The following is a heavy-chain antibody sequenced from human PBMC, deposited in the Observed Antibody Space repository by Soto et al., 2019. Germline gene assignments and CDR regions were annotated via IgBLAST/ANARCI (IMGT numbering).Heavy chain of an antibody. J-gene: IGHJ4*02. V-gene: IGHV1-69*13. CDR2: IIPIFGTA. D-gene: IGHD6-13*01. Sequence: ASVKVPCKASGGTFSSYAISWVRQSPGQGLEWMGGIIPIFGTANYAQKFQGRVTITADESTSTAYMELSSLRSEDTAVYYCAHFRIAAAGRRLVAEYWGQGTLVTVSS. CDR1: GGTFSSYA. CDR3: AHFRIAAAGRRLVAEY.